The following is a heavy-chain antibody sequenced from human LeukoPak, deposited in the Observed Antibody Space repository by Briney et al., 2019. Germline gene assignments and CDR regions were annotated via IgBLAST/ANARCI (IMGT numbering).Heavy chain of an antibody. Sequence: GGSLRLSCAASGLTLSRYGMHWVRQAPGKGLEWVAVISYDGTTKNYADSVKDRFTISRDNSENMLYLQMSSLRAEDTAVYYCAGVPNVREGDWFDPWGQGTLVTVSS. V-gene: IGHV3-30*03. D-gene: IGHD3-10*02. J-gene: IGHJ5*02. CDR3: AGVPNVREGDWFDP. CDR2: ISYDGTTK. CDR1: GLTLSRYG.